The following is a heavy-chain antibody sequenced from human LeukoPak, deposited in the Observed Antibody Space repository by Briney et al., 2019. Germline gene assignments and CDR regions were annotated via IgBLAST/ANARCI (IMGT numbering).Heavy chain of an antibody. Sequence: GGPLRLFCTASGFTFGDYAVNWVRQAPGKGLERVAFIRIKASGRTTEYAASVTGRFTILRDDSKCIAYLQMTSLKTEDTALYYCTRLVATRLDYWGQGTLVTVSS. J-gene: IGHJ4*02. CDR3: TRLVATRLDY. CDR1: GFTFGDYA. D-gene: IGHD5-12*01. V-gene: IGHV3-49*04. CDR2: IRIKASGRTT.